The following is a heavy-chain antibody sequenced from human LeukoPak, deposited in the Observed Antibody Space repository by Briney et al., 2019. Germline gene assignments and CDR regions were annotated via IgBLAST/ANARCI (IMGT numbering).Heavy chain of an antibody. CDR3: AREVFGSGSYYFDY. CDR2: ISYSGST. CDR1: GGSISSGGHY. D-gene: IGHD3-10*01. J-gene: IGHJ4*02. Sequence: SQTRYLTCTVSGGSISSGGHYWSRIRQHPGKGLEWIGYISYSGSTYYNPSLRSRVTISVDTSRNQFSLGLSSVTAADAAVYHCAREVFGSGSYYFDYWGQGTLVTVSS. V-gene: IGHV4-31*03.